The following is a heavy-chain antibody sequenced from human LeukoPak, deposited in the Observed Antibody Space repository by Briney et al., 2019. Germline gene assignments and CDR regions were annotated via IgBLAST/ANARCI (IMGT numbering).Heavy chain of an antibody. V-gene: IGHV3-20*04. CDR3: ARVQRWGYSNYFDY. D-gene: IGHD4-11*01. Sequence: GGSLRLSCAASGFTFDEHGMSWVRQAPGKELEWVSGINWNGASTGYADSVKGRFTISRDNAKNSLYLQMNSLRAEDTALYYCARVQRWGYSNYFDYWGQGTLVTVSS. J-gene: IGHJ4*02. CDR2: INWNGAST. CDR1: GFTFDEHG.